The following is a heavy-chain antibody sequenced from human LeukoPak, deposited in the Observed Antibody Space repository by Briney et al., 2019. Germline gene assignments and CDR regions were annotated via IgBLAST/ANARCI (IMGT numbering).Heavy chain of an antibody. CDR2: TNPSRRI. Sequence: PSETLSLTCAVYGGSFSGGHYCNWIRQSPGKGLEWIGETNPSRRINYNPSLKSRVTISVDVRMNQFSLKPNSVTAADTAIYYCARAGYYGSYDGFDIWGQGSMVTVSS. CDR1: GGSFSGGHY. CDR3: ARAGYYGSYDGFDI. D-gene: IGHD2-15*01. J-gene: IGHJ3*02. V-gene: IGHV4-34*01.